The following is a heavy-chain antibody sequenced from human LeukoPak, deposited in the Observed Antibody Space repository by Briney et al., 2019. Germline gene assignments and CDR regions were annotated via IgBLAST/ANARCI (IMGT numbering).Heavy chain of an antibody. Sequence: SETLSLTCAVYGGSFSGYYWSWIRQPPGKGLEWIGEINHSGSTNYNPSLKSRVTISVDTSRNQFSLKLSSVTAADTAVYYCARDHDSSSWYSPDYWGQGTLVTVSS. CDR2: INHSGST. D-gene: IGHD6-13*01. J-gene: IGHJ4*02. CDR1: GGSFSGYY. V-gene: IGHV4-34*01. CDR3: ARDHDSSSWYSPDY.